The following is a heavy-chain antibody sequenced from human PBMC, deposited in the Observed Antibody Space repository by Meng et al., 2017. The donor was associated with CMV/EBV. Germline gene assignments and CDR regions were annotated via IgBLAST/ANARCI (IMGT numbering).Heavy chain of an antibody. D-gene: IGHD2-2*01. V-gene: IGHV4-34*01. CDR2: INHSGST. Sequence: SETLSLTCAVYGGSFSGYYWSWIRQPPGKGLEWIGEINHSGSTNYNPSLKSRVTIPVDTSKNQFSLKLSSVTAADTAVYYCASGRYQLRYSPYWYFDLWGRGTLVTVSS. CDR1: GGSFSGYY. CDR3: ASGRYQLRYSPYWYFDL. J-gene: IGHJ2*01.